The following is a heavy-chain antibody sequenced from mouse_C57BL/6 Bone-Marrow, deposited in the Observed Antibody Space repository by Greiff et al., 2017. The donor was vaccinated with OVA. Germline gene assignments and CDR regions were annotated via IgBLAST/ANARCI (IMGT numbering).Heavy chain of an antibody. CDR3: VRSSYGDY. CDR1: GFTFTTYA. Sequence: EVMLVESGGGLVQPTGSLKLSCAASGFTFTTYAMHWVRQAPGKGLEWVARISSKSSNYATYYADSVKDRFTISSDDSQSMLYLQMNNLKTEDTAMYYCVRSSYGDYWGQGTTLTVSA. CDR2: ISSKSSNYAT. V-gene: IGHV10-3*01. J-gene: IGHJ2*01. D-gene: IGHD1-1*01.